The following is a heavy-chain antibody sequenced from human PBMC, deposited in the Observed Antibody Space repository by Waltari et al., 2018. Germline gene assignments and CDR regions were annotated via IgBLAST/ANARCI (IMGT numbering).Heavy chain of an antibody. J-gene: IGHJ5*02. Sequence: QLQLQESGPGLVKLSGTLSLSCAVSGVSVPSTYWWSWVRQSPQRGLEWMGQVHGSGKTNYNPSFASRVTTSLDASNNRFSLRVTSATAADTAVYYCARDRGRGLYLDTWGPGTLVTVSP. V-gene: IGHV4-4*02. CDR2: VHGSGKT. D-gene: IGHD2-15*01. CDR1: GVSVPSTYW. CDR3: ARDRGRGLYLDT.